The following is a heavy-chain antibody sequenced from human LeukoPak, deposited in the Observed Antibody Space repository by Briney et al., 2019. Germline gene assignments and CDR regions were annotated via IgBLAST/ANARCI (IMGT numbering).Heavy chain of an antibody. V-gene: IGHV3-23*01. J-gene: IGHJ4*02. CDR1: GFSVSGNY. Sequence: GGSLRLSCAASGFSVSGNYMSWVRQAPGKGLEWVSAISSSGHVTFYADSVKGRFTVSRDQSQYTLFLHMSSLRADDTAVYYCAKHRLPVAGSPSKNPTAYFEDWGQGILVTVSS. CDR3: AKHRLPVAGSPSKNPTAYFED. CDR2: ISSSGHVT. D-gene: IGHD6-19*01.